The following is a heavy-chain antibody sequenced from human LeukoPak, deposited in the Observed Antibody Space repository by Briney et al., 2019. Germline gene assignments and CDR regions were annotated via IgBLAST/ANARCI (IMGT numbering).Heavy chain of an antibody. D-gene: IGHD6-19*01. CDR1: GYTLTELS. CDR3: ARGRLDAFDI. Sequence: GASVKVSCKVSGYTLTELSMHWVRQATGQGLEWMGWMNPNSGNTGYAQKFQGRVTMTRNTSISTAYMELSSLRPEDTAVYYCARGRLDAFDIWGQGTMVTVSS. CDR2: MNPNSGNT. V-gene: IGHV1-8*01. J-gene: IGHJ3*02.